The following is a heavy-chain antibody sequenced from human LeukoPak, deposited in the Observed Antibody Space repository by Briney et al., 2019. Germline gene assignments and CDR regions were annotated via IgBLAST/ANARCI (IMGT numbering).Heavy chain of an antibody. D-gene: IGHD1-26*01. Sequence: ASVKVSCKASGYTFTSYGISWVRQAPGQGLEWMGWISAYNGNTNYAQKLQGRVTMTTDTSTSTAYMELRSLRSDDAAVYYCARSQKRVGATKGDYWGQGTLVTVSS. V-gene: IGHV1-18*01. CDR1: GYTFTSYG. J-gene: IGHJ4*02. CDR2: ISAYNGNT. CDR3: ARSQKRVGATKGDY.